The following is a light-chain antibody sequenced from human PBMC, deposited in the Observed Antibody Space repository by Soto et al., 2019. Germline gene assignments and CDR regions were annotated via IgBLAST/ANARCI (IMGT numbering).Light chain of an antibody. Sequence: EIVLTQSPGTLSLSPGERATLSCRASQSVSSSYLAWYQQKPGQAPRLLIYGASSRATGIPDRFSGSGSDTDFTLTISRLEPEDFSVYYCQQYASFSRTLGQGTKVDI. CDR1: QSVSSSY. CDR2: GAS. V-gene: IGKV3-20*01. J-gene: IGKJ1*01. CDR3: QQYASFSRT.